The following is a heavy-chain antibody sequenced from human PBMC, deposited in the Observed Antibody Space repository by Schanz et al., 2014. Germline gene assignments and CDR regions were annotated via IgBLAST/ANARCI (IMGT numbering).Heavy chain of an antibody. Sequence: EVQLVESGGDLVKPGGSLRLSCAASGFNFSSYSLNWVRQAPGKGLEWVSSISYGTSYIYYAESVKGRFTISRDNAKNSLYLQMNGLRAEDTAVYYCARVALPGYSSPRDAFDIWGQGTMVTVSS. CDR1: GFNFSSYS. CDR3: ARVALPGYSSPRDAFDI. CDR2: ISYGTSYI. J-gene: IGHJ3*02. V-gene: IGHV3-21*01. D-gene: IGHD5-18*01.